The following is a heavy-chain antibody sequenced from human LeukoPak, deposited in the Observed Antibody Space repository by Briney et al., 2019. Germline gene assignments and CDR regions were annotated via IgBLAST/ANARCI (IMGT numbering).Heavy chain of an antibody. V-gene: IGHV3-21*01. J-gene: IGHJ6*03. CDR3: ARSPGGTYYYYYMDV. CDR2: ISSRSIYI. D-gene: IGHD3-10*01. Sequence: GGSLRLSCAASGFNFNNCTFNWVRQAPGKGLEWVSSISSRSIYIYYADSMKGRFTISRDNAKNSLYLQMNSLRAEDTAVYYCARSPGGTYYYYYMDVWGKGTTVTVSS. CDR1: GFNFNNCT.